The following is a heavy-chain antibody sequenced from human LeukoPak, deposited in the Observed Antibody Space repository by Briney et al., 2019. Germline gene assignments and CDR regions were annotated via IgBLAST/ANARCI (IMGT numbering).Heavy chain of an antibody. V-gene: IGHV3-7*01. CDR1: GFMFSSYW. CDR3: ARTNAWHPGDY. CDR2: INQDGSIR. D-gene: IGHD2-2*01. Sequence: GGSLRLSCAASGFMFSSYWMTWARQAPGKGLEWVANINQDGSIRYYVGSVQGRFTISRDSAKNSLYLQMYSLRAEDTAVYYCARTNAWHPGDYWGQGTLVTVSS. J-gene: IGHJ4*02.